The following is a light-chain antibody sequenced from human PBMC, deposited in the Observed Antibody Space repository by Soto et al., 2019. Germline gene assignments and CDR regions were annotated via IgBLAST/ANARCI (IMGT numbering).Light chain of an antibody. V-gene: IGLV2-14*01. CDR2: EVS. Sequence: QSALTQPASVSGSPGQSITISCTGTSSDVGGYNYVSWYQQHPGTAPKLMIYEVSNRPSGVSNRFSGSKSGNTASLTISGLQAEDEADYYCSSYTSSSTLGFGGGTKVTVL. CDR3: SSYTSSSTLG. J-gene: IGLJ3*02. CDR1: SSDVGGYNY.